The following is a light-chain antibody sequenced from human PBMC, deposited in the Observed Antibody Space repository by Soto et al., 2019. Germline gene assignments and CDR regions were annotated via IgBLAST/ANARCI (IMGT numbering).Light chain of an antibody. CDR2: DAS. Sequence: DMQTTQSNSSPSASGGDSVGRSFRSSQSISSWLAWYQQKPGKAPKLLIYDASSLESGVPSRFSGSVSGTEVTLTIHSLQPDDFATYYCQQYKSYWTFAQGTKVDIK. CDR1: QSISSW. V-gene: IGKV1-5*01. J-gene: IGKJ1*01. CDR3: QQYKSYWT.